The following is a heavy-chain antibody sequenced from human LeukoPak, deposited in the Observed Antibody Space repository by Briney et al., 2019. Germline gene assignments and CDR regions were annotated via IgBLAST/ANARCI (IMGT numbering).Heavy chain of an antibody. CDR2: TYYRSTWYN. CDR3: ARRLTQYDCFDP. Sequence: SQTLSLTCAISGDSVSSNSVTWNWIRQSPSRGLEWRGRTYYRSTWYNDYAVSVRGRITVNPDTSKNQFSLHLNSVTPEDTAVYYCARRLTQYDCFDPWGQGILVTVPS. CDR1: GDSVSSNSVT. J-gene: IGHJ5*02. V-gene: IGHV6-1*01. D-gene: IGHD2-2*01.